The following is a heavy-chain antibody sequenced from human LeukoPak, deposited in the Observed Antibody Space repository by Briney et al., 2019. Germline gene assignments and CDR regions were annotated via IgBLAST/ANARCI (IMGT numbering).Heavy chain of an antibody. Sequence: GGSLRLSCTASGFTFSNFWMGWVRQAPGKGLEWVANIKQDETEKFYLGSVKGRFTISRDNSKNTLYLQMNSLRAEDTAVYYCARDRGGYFDYWGQGTLVTVSS. V-gene: IGHV3-7*01. CDR3: ARDRGGYFDY. D-gene: IGHD3-10*01. J-gene: IGHJ4*02. CDR1: GFTFSNFW. CDR2: IKQDETEK.